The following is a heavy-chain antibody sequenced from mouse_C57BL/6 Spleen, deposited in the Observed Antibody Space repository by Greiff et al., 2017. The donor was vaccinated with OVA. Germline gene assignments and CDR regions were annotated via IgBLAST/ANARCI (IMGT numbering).Heavy chain of an antibody. CDR3: ARSGYYGTWFAY. V-gene: IGHV1-22*01. D-gene: IGHD1-1*01. Sequence: VQLKQSGPELVKPGASVKMSCKASGYTFTDYNMHWVKQSHGKSLEWIGYINPNNGGTSYNQKFKGKATVTVNKSSSTAYMELRSLTSDDSAVYYCARSGYYGTWFAYWGQGTLVTVSA. CDR2: INPNNGGT. J-gene: IGHJ3*01. CDR1: GYTFTDYN.